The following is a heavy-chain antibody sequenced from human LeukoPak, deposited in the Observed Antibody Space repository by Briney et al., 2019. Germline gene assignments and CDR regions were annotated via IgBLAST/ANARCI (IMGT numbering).Heavy chain of an antibody. V-gene: IGHV4-34*01. CDR2: INHSGST. Sequence: SETLSLTCAVYGGSFSGYYWSWIRQPPGKGLEWIGEINHSGSTNYNPSLKSRVTISVDTSKNQFSLKLSSVTAADTAVYYCARDRPDYYYYGMDVWGQGTTVTVSS. J-gene: IGHJ6*02. CDR1: GGSFSGYY. D-gene: IGHD6-6*01. CDR3: ARDRPDYYYYGMDV.